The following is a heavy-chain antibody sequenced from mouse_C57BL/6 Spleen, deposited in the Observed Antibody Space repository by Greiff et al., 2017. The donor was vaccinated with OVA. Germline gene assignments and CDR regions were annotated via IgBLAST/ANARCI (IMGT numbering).Heavy chain of an antibody. CDR3: ARLFITTVERYFDV. Sequence: EVQRVESGGDLVKPGGSLKLSCAASGFTFSSYGMSWVRQTPDKRLEWVATISRGGSYTYYPDSVKGRFTISRDNAKNTLYLQMSSLKSEDTAMYYCARLFITTVERYFDVWGTGTTVTVSS. CDR2: ISRGGSYT. J-gene: IGHJ1*03. V-gene: IGHV5-6*01. D-gene: IGHD1-1*01. CDR1: GFTFSSYG.